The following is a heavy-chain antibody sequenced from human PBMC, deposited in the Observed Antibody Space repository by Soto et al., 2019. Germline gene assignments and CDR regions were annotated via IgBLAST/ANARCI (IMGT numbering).Heavy chain of an antibody. CDR2: INHSGST. D-gene: IGHD3-22*01. CDR3: ARGVTFYYDSSGYYNNYFDP. Sequence: PSETLSLTCAVYGGSFSGYYWSWIRQPPGKGLEWIGEINHSGSTNYNPSLKSRVTISVDTSKKQFSLKLSSVTAADTAVYYCARGVTFYYDSSGYYNNYFDPWGQGTLVTVSS. CDR1: GGSFSGYY. J-gene: IGHJ5*02. V-gene: IGHV4-34*01.